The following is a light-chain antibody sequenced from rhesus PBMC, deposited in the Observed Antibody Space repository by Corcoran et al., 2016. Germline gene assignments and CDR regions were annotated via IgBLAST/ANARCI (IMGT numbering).Light chain of an antibody. CDR1: QSISSW. Sequence: DIQMTQSPSSLSASVGDTVTITCRASQSISSWLAWYQPKPGKAPNLLIYRASSLKSGVPSSVSGSGSGTYFILTISSLQSEDFATYYCQQDDSSPRTFGQGTKVEI. V-gene: IGKV1-22*01. CDR3: QQDDSSPRT. J-gene: IGKJ1*01. CDR2: RAS.